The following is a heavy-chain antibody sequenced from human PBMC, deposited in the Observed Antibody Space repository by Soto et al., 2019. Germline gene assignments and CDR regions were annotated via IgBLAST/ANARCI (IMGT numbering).Heavy chain of an antibody. CDR1: GFTFSSYW. D-gene: IGHD6-19*01. J-gene: IGHJ4*02. CDR2: IKSKTDGGTT. CDR3: TTFTRGWYYFDY. Sequence: GGFLRLSCAASGFTFSSYWMSWVRQAPGKGLEWVGRIKSKTDGGTTDYAAPVKGRFTISRDDSKNTLYLQMNSLKTEDTAVYYCTTFTRGWYYFDYWGQGTLVTV. V-gene: IGHV3-15*01.